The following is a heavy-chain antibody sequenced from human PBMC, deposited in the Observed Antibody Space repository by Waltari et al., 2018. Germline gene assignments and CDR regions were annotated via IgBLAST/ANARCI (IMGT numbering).Heavy chain of an antibody. CDR2: ISPNSGGT. CDR1: GYTFTDWY. J-gene: IGHJ4*02. Sequence: QVQLVQSGAEVKKPGASVTVSCKASGYTFTDWYMYWERQATGQGLEWMGRISPNSGGTNYAQKFQGRVTMTRDTSISTAYMELSRLTSDDTAVYYCAKGGDCNGGSCNFDYWGQGTVVTVSS. D-gene: IGHD2-15*01. V-gene: IGHV1-2*06. CDR3: AKGGDCNGGSCNFDY.